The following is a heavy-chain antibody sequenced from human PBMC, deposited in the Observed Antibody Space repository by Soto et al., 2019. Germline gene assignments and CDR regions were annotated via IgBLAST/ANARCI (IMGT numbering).Heavy chain of an antibody. V-gene: IGHV3-48*01. CDR1: GFTFSSYS. D-gene: IGHD2-2*01. J-gene: IGHJ3*02. CDR3: ARPSGYCSSTSCKGGDAFDI. CDR2: ISSSSSTI. Sequence: EVQLVESGGGLEQPGGSLRLSCAASGFTFSSYSMNWVRQAPGKGLEWISYISSSSSTIFYADSVKGRFTISRDNAKNSLYLRMNSLRAEDTAVYYCARPSGYCSSTSCKGGDAFDIWGQGTMVTVSS.